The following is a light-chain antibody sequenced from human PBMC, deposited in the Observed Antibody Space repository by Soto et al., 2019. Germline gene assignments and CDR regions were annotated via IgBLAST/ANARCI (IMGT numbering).Light chain of an antibody. J-gene: IGKJ5*01. Sequence: VLTQSPGTLSLSPGDRATLSCRASQSVSSTYLAWYQQKPGQAPRLLLYGASTRATDIPDRISGSGSGTDFTLTISRLQPEDFAVYYCQQYGSSQITFGQGTRLEI. CDR3: QQYGSSQIT. CDR1: QSVSSTY. CDR2: GAS. V-gene: IGKV3-20*01.